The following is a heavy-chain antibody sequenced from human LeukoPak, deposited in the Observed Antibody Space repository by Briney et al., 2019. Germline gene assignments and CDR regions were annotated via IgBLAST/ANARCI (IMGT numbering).Heavy chain of an antibody. CDR3: ANLIVGAYDY. Sequence: SVKVSCKASGYTFTSYGINWVRQAPGQGLEWMGGIIPIFGTANYAQKFQGRVTITADESTSTAYMELSSLRSEDTAVYYCANLIVGAYDYWGQETLVTVSS. D-gene: IGHD1-26*01. CDR2: IIPIFGTA. J-gene: IGHJ4*02. V-gene: IGHV1-69*13. CDR1: GYTFTSYG.